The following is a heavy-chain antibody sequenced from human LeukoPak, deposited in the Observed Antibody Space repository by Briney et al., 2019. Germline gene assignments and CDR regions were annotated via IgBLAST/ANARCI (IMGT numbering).Heavy chain of an antibody. CDR2: IYPGDSDT. CDR3: ARLDPFSSSWYYFDY. V-gene: IGHV5-51*01. CDR1: GYSFTNYW. J-gene: IGHJ4*02. Sequence: GESLKISCKASGYSFTNYWIGWVRQMPGKGLEWMGIIYPGDSDTRYSPSFQGQVTISADKSISTAYLQWSSLKASDTAIYYCARLDPFSSSWYYFDYWGQGTLVTVSS. D-gene: IGHD6-13*01.